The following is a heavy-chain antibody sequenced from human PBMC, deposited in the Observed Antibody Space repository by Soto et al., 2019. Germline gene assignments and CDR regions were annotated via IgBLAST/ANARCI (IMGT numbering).Heavy chain of an antibody. D-gene: IGHD5-12*01. Sequence: GGSLRLSCAASGFTFSSYAMSWVRQAPGKGLEWVSAISGSGGSTYYADSVKGRFTISRDNSKNTLYLQMNSLRAEDTAVYYCAKDLGGVATRWVAFDIWGQGTMVTVSS. CDR2: ISGSGGST. CDR3: AKDLGGVATRWVAFDI. V-gene: IGHV3-23*01. J-gene: IGHJ3*02. CDR1: GFTFSSYA.